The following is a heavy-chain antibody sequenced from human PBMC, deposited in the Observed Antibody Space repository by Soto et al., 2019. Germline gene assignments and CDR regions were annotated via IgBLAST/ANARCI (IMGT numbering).Heavy chain of an antibody. Sequence: EVQLVESGGGLVQPGGSLRLSCAASGFTFSSYDMQWVRQATGKGMEWVSAIGTADDTYYPGSVKGRFTISRENAKHSLYLQMNRLRAGDTAVYYCARAPPYCSGGSCSNYYYGMDVWGQGTTVTVSS. CDR3: ARAPPYCSGGSCSNYYYGMDV. CDR1: GFTFSSYD. CDR2: IGTADDT. D-gene: IGHD2-15*01. V-gene: IGHV3-13*01. J-gene: IGHJ6*02.